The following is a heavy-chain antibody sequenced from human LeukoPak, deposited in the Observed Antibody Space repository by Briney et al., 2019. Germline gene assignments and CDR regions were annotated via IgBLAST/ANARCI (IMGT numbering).Heavy chain of an antibody. CDR3: ARRLSTRSYYLDD. D-gene: IGHD2/OR15-2a*01. CDR1: GGSISISSDY. Sequence: SETLSLTCTVSGGSISISSDYWGWIRQPPGKGLEWIGDIYYSGTTNYNPSLKSRVTMSVDTSKNQFSLKLKSATAADTAVYYCARRLSTRSYYLDDWGQGTLVTVSS. V-gene: IGHV4-39*01. CDR2: IYYSGTT. J-gene: IGHJ4*02.